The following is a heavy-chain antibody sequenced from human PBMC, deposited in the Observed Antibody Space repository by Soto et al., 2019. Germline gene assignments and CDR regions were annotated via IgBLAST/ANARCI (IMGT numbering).Heavy chain of an antibody. D-gene: IGHD4-17*01. CDR1: GFTFSSFD. J-gene: IGHJ4*02. CDR3: ARRAVTTYHFFDY. V-gene: IGHV3-21*06. Sequence: GGSLRVSCATSGFTFSSFDMDWVRQSPGKGLEWVSSIHRASTYIYHADSVRGRFTISRDNAKSSLYLQMNSLTVEDTAVYYCARRAVTTYHFFDYWGQGALVTVSS. CDR2: IHRASTYI.